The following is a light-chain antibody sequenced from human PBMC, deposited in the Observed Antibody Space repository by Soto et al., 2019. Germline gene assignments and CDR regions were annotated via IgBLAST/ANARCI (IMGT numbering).Light chain of an antibody. J-gene: IGKJ2*01. CDR1: QSVSSNY. CDR3: QQYGSSPLTYT. Sequence: EIVLTQSPAALSLSPGERATLSCRASQSVSSNYLAWYQQKPGQAPRLLIYSASSRATGIPDRFSGSGSGTDFTLTISRLEPEDFAVYYCQQYGSSPLTYTFGQGTKLEIK. CDR2: SAS. V-gene: IGKV3-20*01.